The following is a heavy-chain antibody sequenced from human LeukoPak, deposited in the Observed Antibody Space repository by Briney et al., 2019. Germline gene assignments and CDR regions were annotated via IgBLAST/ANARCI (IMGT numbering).Heavy chain of an antibody. D-gene: IGHD1-26*01. CDR3: ARDGIRSRTGWFDP. CDR1: GYSISSGYY. V-gene: IGHV4-38-2*02. J-gene: IGHJ5*02. CDR2: IYHSGST. Sequence: SETLSLTCTVSGYSISSGYYWGWIRQPPGKGLEWIGSIYHSGSTYYNPSLNSRVTISVDTSKNQFSLKLSSVTAADTAIYYCARDGIRSRTGWFDPWGQGTLVTVSS.